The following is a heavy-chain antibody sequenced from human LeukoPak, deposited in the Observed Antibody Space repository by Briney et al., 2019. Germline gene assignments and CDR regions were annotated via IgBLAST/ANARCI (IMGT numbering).Heavy chain of an antibody. Sequence: ASVKVSCKASGYTFTSYYMHWVRQAPGQGLEWMGIINPSGGSTSYAQRFQGRVTMTRDTSTSTVYMELSSLRSEDTAVYYCARAGDTAMVKTVMNYYYMDVWGKGTTVTASS. CDR1: GYTFTSYY. J-gene: IGHJ6*03. D-gene: IGHD5-18*01. V-gene: IGHV1-46*01. CDR3: ARAGDTAMVKTVMNYYYMDV. CDR2: INPSGGST.